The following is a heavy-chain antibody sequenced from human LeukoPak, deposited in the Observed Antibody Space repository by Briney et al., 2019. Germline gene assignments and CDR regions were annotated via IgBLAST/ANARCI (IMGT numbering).Heavy chain of an antibody. CDR2: IYTSGST. V-gene: IGHV4-61*02. J-gene: IGHJ4*02. D-gene: IGHD3-9*01. Sequence: TLSLTCSVSVRSIRSGSYYWGWIRRPAGKGLEWIERIYTSGSTHYNPSLKSQHTISEDKSTNRSSLELSSVPAADSAVYYGARFDGYRTGFDYWGQGTLVTVSS. CDR1: VRSIRSGSYY. CDR3: ARFDGYRTGFDY.